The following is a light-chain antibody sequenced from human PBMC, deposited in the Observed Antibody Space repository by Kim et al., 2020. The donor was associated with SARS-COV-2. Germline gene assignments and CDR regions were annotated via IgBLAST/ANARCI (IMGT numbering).Light chain of an antibody. V-gene: IGLV3-1*01. J-gene: IGLJ1*01. CDR3: QAWDSSTDYV. Sequence: VSPGQTASITCSGDKLGDKYACWYQQKPGQSPVLVIYQDSKRPSGIPERFSGSNSGNTATLTISGTQAMNEADYYCQAWDSSTDYVFGTGTKVTVL. CDR2: QDS. CDR1: KLGDKY.